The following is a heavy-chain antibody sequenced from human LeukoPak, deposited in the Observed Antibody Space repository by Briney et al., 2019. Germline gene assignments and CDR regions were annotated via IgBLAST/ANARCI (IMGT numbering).Heavy chain of an antibody. Sequence: ASETLSLTCTVSGGSISSYYWSWIRQPPGKGLEWIGYIYYSGSTNYNPPLKSRVTISVDTSKNQFSLKLSSVTAADTAVYYCARGRGSSWWEFEYWGQGTLVTVSS. CDR2: IYYSGST. CDR1: GGSISSYY. J-gene: IGHJ4*02. D-gene: IGHD6-13*01. V-gene: IGHV4-59*01. CDR3: ARGRGSSWWEFEY.